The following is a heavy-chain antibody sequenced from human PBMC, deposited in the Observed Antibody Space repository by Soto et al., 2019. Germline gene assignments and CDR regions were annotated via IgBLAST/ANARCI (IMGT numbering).Heavy chain of an antibody. Sequence: QVQLQESGPGLVKPSETLSLTCTVSGGSISSYYWSWIRQPPGKGLEWIGYIYYSGSTNYNPSLMSRVTISVDTAKNQYPLKLGSVTAAPTAVYYCAREKLAAAGTRWFDPWGQGTLVTVSS. CDR1: GGSISSYY. J-gene: IGHJ5*02. CDR3: AREKLAAAGTRWFDP. CDR2: IYYSGST. D-gene: IGHD6-13*01. V-gene: IGHV4-59*12.